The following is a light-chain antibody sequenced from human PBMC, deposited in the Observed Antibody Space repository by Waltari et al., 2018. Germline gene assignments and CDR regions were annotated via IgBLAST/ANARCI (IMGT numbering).Light chain of an antibody. CDR1: TSDVGSYNL. CDR2: EGN. CDR3: CSYGGASIRI. J-gene: IGLJ2*01. V-gene: IGLV2-23*01. Sequence: QSALTQPASVSGSPGQLITISCTGTTSDVGSYNLVSWYQQHPGEVPKLIIYEGNKRPSGVSNRFSGSKSGNTASLTISGLQPEDEADYYCCSYGGASIRIFGGGTKVTVL.